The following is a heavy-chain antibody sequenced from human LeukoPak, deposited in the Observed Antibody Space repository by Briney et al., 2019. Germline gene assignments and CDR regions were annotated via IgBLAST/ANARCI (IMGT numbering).Heavy chain of an antibody. V-gene: IGHV3-48*03. CDR1: EFTFTSYE. D-gene: IGHD6-19*01. CDR2: ISSSGSTI. Sequence: GGSLRLSCAASEFTFTSYEMNWVRQALGKGLEWVSYISSSGSTIYYADSVKGRFTISRDNAKNSLYLQMNSLRAEDTAVYYCARPTDSSGWDLDYWGQGTLVTVSS. J-gene: IGHJ4*02. CDR3: ARPTDSSGWDLDY.